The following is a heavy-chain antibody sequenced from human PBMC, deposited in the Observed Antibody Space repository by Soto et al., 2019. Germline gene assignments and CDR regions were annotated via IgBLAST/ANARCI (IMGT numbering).Heavy chain of an antibody. CDR1: GGTFSSYT. J-gene: IGHJ6*03. Sequence: SVKVSCKASGGTFSSYTISWVRQAPGQGLEWMGRIIPILGIANYAQKFQGRVTITADKSTSTAYMELSSLRSEDTAVYYCARGPATVTTIYYYYMDVWGKGTTVTVSS. D-gene: IGHD4-17*01. V-gene: IGHV1-69*02. CDR3: ARGPATVTTIYYYYMDV. CDR2: IIPILGIA.